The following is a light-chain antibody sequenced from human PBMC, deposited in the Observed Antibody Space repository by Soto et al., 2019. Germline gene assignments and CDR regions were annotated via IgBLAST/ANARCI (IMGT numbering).Light chain of an antibody. CDR1: QDITAY. V-gene: IGKV1-9*01. J-gene: IGKJ4*01. CDR3: QQLNAFPFT. Sequence: DIQLTQSPPFLSASVGDRVTITCRASQDITAYLAWYQQKPGKAPTLLIHAASALHTGVPSRFSGTGSDTEFTLTISALQPEDFATYCCQQLNAFPFTFGGGTKVEIK. CDR2: AAS.